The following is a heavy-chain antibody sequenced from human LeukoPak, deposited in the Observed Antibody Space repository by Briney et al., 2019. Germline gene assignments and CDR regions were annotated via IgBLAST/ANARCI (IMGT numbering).Heavy chain of an antibody. D-gene: IGHD5-18*01. J-gene: IGHJ4*02. V-gene: IGHV1-2*06. CDR3: VRGYSYGFYFDY. Sequence: GASVKVSCKASGYTFTCYGISWVRQAPGQGLEWMGRINPNSGGPNYGQKFQGTVTMTRDTSISTAYLELSNLRSDDTAAYYCVRGYSYGFYFDYWGQGSLVTVSS. CDR2: INPNSGGP. CDR1: GYTFTCYG.